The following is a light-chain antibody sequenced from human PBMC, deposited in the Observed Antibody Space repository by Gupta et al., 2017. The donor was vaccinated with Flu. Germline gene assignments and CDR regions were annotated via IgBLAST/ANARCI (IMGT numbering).Light chain of an antibody. J-gene: IGLJ1*01. Sequence: SITIPCIGTSSNVGDNNWVTWYQQDPGKAPKLIIYDVSDRPSGVSHRFSGSMSGNTASLTISGLQAEDEADYYCSAYTVSDTYVFGGGTRVTVL. V-gene: IGLV2-14*03. CDR2: DVS. CDR1: SSNVGDNNW. CDR3: SAYTVSDTYV.